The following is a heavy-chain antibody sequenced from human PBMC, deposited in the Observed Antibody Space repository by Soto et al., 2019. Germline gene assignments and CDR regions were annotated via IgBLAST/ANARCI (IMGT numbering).Heavy chain of an antibody. J-gene: IGHJ6*02. D-gene: IGHD2-2*01. Sequence: ASVKVSCKASGGTFSSYAISWVRQAPGQGLEWMGGIIPIFGTANYAQKFQGRVTITADESTSTAYMELSSLRSEDTAVYYCARCQYQLLRGYYYYYYGMDVWGQGTTVTVSS. CDR3: ARCQYQLLRGYYYYYYGMDV. CDR2: IIPIFGTA. CDR1: GGTFSSYA. V-gene: IGHV1-69*13.